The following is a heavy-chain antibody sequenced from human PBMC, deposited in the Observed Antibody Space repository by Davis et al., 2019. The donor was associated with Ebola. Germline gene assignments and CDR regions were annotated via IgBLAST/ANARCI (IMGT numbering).Heavy chain of an antibody. Sequence: AASVKVSCKASGYTFTSHDINWVRQAPGQGLEWVGWMNLNIGNTGDAQKFQGRVTITRDTSASTAYMELSSLRSEDTAVYYCAREYYYGSGSYYNPFGYWGQGTLVTVSP. CDR1: GYTFTSHD. CDR3: AREYYYGSGSYYNPFGY. J-gene: IGHJ4*02. V-gene: IGHV1-8*01. D-gene: IGHD3-10*01. CDR2: MNLNIGNT.